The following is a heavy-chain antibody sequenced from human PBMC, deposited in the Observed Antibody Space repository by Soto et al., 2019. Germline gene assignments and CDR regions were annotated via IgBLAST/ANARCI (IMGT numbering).Heavy chain of an antibody. CDR1: GGSISSSSYY. Sequence: SETLSLTCTVSGGSISSSSYYWGWIRQPPGKGLEWIGSIYYSGSTYYNPSLKSRVTISVDTSKNQFSLKLSSVTAADTAVYYCATLSIVVVPAAKWENYYYYYGTDVWGQGTTVTVSS. D-gene: IGHD2-2*01. CDR2: IYYSGST. J-gene: IGHJ6*02. V-gene: IGHV4-39*01. CDR3: ATLSIVVVPAAKWENYYYYYGTDV.